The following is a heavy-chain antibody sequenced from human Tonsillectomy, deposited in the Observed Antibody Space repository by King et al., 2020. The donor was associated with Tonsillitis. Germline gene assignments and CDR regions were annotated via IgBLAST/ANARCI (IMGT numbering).Heavy chain of an antibody. J-gene: IGHJ3*02. D-gene: IGHD3-22*01. V-gene: IGHV3-9*01. Sequence: VQLVESGGGLVQPGRSLRLSCAASGFTFDDYAMHWVRQAPGKGLEWVSGISWNSGSIGYADSVKGRFTISRDNAKNSLYLPMNSLRAEDTALYYCAKDHYYDSSGYFGGAGAFDIWGQGTMVTVSS. CDR2: ISWNSGSI. CDR1: GFTFDDYA. CDR3: AKDHYYDSSGYFGGAGAFDI.